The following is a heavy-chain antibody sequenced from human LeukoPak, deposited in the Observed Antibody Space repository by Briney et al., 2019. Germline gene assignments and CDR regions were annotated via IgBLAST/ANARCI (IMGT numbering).Heavy chain of an antibody. CDR2: ISSSGSTI. D-gene: IGHD5-18*01. CDR3: ARGEDGYNSYYNY. Sequence: SGGSLRLSCAASGFTFSDYYMSWIRQAPGKGLEWVSYISSSGSTIYYADSVKGRFTISRDNAKNSLYLQINSLRAEYTAVYYGARGEDGYNSYYNYWGQETLVIVAS. V-gene: IGHV3-11*01. J-gene: IGHJ4*02. CDR1: GFTFSDYY.